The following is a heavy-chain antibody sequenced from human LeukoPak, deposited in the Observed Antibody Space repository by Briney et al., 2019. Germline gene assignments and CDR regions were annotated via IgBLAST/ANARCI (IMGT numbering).Heavy chain of an antibody. CDR1: GFTLSGHW. J-gene: IGHJ4*02. CDR2: NKYDGSES. D-gene: IGHD2-15*01. CDR3: AREDGYCSGGNCYSYFDS. V-gene: IGHV3-74*01. Sequence: GSLRLSCAASGFTLSGHWMHWFRQPPGKGLAWVSRNKYDGSESYYADSVKGRFTISRDNAKNTLYLQMYSLRAEDTAVYFCAREDGYCSGGNCYSYFDSWGQGTLVTVSS.